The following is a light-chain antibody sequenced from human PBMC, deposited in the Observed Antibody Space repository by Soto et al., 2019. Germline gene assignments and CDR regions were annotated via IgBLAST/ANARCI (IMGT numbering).Light chain of an antibody. CDR3: QQRSTWPT. J-gene: IGKJ5*01. V-gene: IGKV1-5*03. Sequence: DIQMTQSPSTLSGSVGDRVTITCRASQTISSWLAWYQQKPGKAPKLLIYKESTLKSGVPSRFSGSGSGTAFTLTISSLEPEDFALYYCQQRSTWPTFGQGTRLEIK. CDR1: QTISSW. CDR2: KES.